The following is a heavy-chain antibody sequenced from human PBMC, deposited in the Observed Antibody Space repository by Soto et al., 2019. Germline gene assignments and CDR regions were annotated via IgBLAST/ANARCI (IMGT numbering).Heavy chain of an antibody. CDR3: ARAYSDAFDI. CDR2: ISSSGTGI. J-gene: IGHJ3*02. D-gene: IGHD2-15*01. V-gene: IGHV3-11*01. Sequence: GGSLRLSCAASGFTFRDYYMTWIRQAPGKGLGWVSYISSSGTGIYYADSVKGRFTISRDNAKNSLYLQMSSLSAEDTAMYYCARAYSDAFDIWGQGTMVTVSS. CDR1: GFTFRDYY.